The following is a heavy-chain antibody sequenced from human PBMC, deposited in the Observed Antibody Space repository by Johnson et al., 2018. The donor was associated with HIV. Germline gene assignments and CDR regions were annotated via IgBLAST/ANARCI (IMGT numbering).Heavy chain of an antibody. V-gene: IGHV3-30-3*01. Sequence: VQLVESGGGLVQPGGSLKLSCAASGFTFSGSAMHWVRQAPGKGLEWVAVISYDENTKFYTDSVKGRFTISRDNSKNTLYLQINSLRAEDTAVYYCARDGSSSSWNAFDIWGQGT. D-gene: IGHD6-6*01. J-gene: IGHJ3*02. CDR1: GFTFSGSA. CDR2: ISYDENTK. CDR3: ARDGSSSSWNAFDI.